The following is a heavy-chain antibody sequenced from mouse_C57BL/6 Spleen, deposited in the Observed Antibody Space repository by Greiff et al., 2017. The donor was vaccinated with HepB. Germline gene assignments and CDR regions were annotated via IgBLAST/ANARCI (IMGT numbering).Heavy chain of an antibody. Sequence: VQLVESGPELVKPGASVKLSCKASGYTFTSYDINWVKQRPGQGLEWIGWIYPRDGSTKYNEKFKGKATLTVDTSSSTAYMELHSLTSEDSAVYFCAREGDGYYVRYFDVWGTGTTVTVSS. CDR1: GYTFTSYD. CDR3: AREGDGYYVRYFDV. J-gene: IGHJ1*03. D-gene: IGHD2-3*01. CDR2: IYPRDGST. V-gene: IGHV1-85*01.